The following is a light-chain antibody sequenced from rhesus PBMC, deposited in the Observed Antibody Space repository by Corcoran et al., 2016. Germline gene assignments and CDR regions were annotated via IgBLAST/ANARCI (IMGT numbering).Light chain of an antibody. CDR1: QSVSSR. V-gene: IGKV3-17*02. J-gene: IGKJ2*01. CDR2: DAS. Sequence: EIVMTQSPATLSLSPGERATLSCRASQSVSSRLAWYQQKPGQAPRLLIYDASSRVTGIPDRFSGSGSGTDFTLTYSSLEPENVAVYFCQQESNWSYSFGQGTKVEIK. CDR3: QQESNWSYS.